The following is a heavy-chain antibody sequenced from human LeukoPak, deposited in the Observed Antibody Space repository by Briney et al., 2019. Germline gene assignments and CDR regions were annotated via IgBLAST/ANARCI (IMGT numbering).Heavy chain of an antibody. V-gene: IGHV4-34*01. J-gene: IGHJ4*02. CDR3: ARRGWSSSWYTPTYYFDY. CDR2: INHSGST. Sequence: SETLSLTCAVYGGSFSGYYWSWIRQPPGKGLEWIGEINHSGSTNYNPSLKSRVTISVDTSKNQFSPKLSSVTAADTAVYYCARRGWSSSWYTPTYYFDYWGQGTLATVSS. D-gene: IGHD6-13*01. CDR1: GGSFSGYY.